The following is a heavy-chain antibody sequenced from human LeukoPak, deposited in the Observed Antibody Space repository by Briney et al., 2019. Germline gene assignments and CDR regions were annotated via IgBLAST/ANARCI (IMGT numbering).Heavy chain of an antibody. D-gene: IGHD2-2*01. CDR2: ISYDGSNK. CDR3: ARAHCSSTSCYGDY. Sequence: RSLRLSCAASGFTFSSYAMHWVRQAPGKGLEWVAVISYDGSNKYYADSVKGRFTISRDNSKNTLYLQMNSLRAEDTAVYYCARAHCSSTSCYGDYWGQGTLVTVSS. CDR1: GFTFSSYA. J-gene: IGHJ4*02. V-gene: IGHV3-30-3*01.